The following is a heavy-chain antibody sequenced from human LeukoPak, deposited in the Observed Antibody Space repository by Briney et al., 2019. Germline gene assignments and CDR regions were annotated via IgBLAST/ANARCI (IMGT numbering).Heavy chain of an antibody. J-gene: IGHJ4*02. CDR2: INTDGSGT. CDR1: GFSFTSYW. V-gene: IGHV3-74*01. Sequence: GGSLRLSCAASGFSFTSYWMHWVRQAPGKGLVWVSCINTDGSGTTYADSVKGRFTISRDDAKNTLYLQMNGLRAEDTTVYYCTRAYDSGTYSSFDYWGQGTLVTVTS. D-gene: IGHD3-10*01. CDR3: TRAYDSGTYSSFDY.